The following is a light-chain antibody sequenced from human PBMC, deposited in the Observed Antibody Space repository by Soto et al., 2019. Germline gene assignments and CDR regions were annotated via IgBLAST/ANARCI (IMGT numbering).Light chain of an antibody. J-gene: IGKJ3*01. V-gene: IGKV3-20*01. Sequence: EIVLTQSPGTLSLSPGERATLSCRASQSVSSNYLAWYQHKPGQAPRLLVYGASNRATGIPDRFSGSGSGPDFTLTISRLEPEDVALYYCQRYGSSFTFGPGTKGDIK. CDR1: QSVSSNY. CDR3: QRYGSSFT. CDR2: GAS.